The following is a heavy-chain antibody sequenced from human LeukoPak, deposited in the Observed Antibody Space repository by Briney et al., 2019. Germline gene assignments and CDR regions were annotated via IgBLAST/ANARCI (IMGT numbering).Heavy chain of an antibody. V-gene: IGHV1-18*01. D-gene: IGHD3-9*01. CDR3: ARDHYDILTGYYKAGRYYYGMDV. Sequence: ASVKVSCKASGYTFTSYGITWVRRAHGQGLEWMGWISAYNGNTNYAQKLQGRVTMTTDTSTSTAYMELRSLRSDDTAVYYCARDHYDILTGYYKAGRYYYGMDVWGQGTTVTVSS. J-gene: IGHJ6*02. CDR2: ISAYNGNT. CDR1: GYTFTSYG.